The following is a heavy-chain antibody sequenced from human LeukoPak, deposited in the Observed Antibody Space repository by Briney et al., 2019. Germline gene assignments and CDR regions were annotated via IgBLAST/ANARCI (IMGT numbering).Heavy chain of an antibody. V-gene: IGHV3-53*01. CDR2: IYSGGST. J-gene: IGHJ4*02. CDR3: ARDSGELSAIDH. CDR1: GFTVSSNY. Sequence: GGSLRLSCAASGFTVSSNYMSWVRQAPGKGLEWVSVIYSGGSTYYADSVKGRFTISRDNPKNTLYLQMNSLRAEDTAVYYCARDSGELSAIDHWGQGTLVTVSS. D-gene: IGHD1-26*01.